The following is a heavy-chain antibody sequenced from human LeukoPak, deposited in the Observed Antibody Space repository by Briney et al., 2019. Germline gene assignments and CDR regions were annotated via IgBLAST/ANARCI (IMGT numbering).Heavy chain of an antibody. Sequence: GEGLKISCYGSADSLTTYWIVWVLRQPAENPQWMGRIYRANCNTLYSASFLGRVTISSEEYISTVYFLLNSLQAADTAVYYCARRKSYSTWFDPWGPGTLVTVSS. CDR1: ADSLTTYW. J-gene: IGHJ5*02. CDR2: IYRANCNT. V-gene: IGHV5-51*01. CDR3: ARRKSYSTWFDP. D-gene: IGHD1-26*01.